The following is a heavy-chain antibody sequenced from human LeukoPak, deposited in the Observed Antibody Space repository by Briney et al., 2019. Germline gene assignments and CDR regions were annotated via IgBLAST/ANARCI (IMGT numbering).Heavy chain of an antibody. D-gene: IGHD3-10*01. V-gene: IGHV3-30*09. J-gene: IGHJ4*02. Sequence: GGSLRLSCAASGFTFSSYSMHWVRQAPGKGLEWVAVISSDENKKYYADSVKGRFAISRDNSQNTLFLQMNSLGTDDTALYYCARDWGYSTGTYFCGWGQGTLVAVSS. CDR1: GFTFSSYS. CDR2: ISSDENKK. CDR3: ARDWGYSTGTYFCG.